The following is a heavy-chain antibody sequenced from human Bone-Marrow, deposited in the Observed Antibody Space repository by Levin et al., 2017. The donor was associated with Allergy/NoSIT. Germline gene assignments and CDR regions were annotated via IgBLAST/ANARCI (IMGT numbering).Heavy chain of an antibody. CDR3: ASLPHIYGCFGTDYYKDADV. CDR1: GGSFSGYY. V-gene: IGHV4-34*01. J-gene: IGHJ6*02. D-gene: IGHD3-16*01. CDR2: INHSGST. Sequence: SETLSLTCAVYGGSFSGYYWSWIRQPPGKGLEWIGEINHSGSTNYNPSLKSRVTISVDTSKNQFSLKLSSVTAADTAVYYCASLPHIYGCFGTDYYKDADVWGQGTTVTVSS.